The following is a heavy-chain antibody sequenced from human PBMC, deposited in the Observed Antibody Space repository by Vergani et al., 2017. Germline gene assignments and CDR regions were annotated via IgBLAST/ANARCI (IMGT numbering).Heavy chain of an antibody. J-gene: IGHJ3*02. CDR3: VRVKGSNWNDHLDDI. Sequence: EVQVVESGGGLVQPGGSLRLSCAASGFIFSDHYMDWVRQAPGKGLEWVGRIRNKANDYTTQYAASVKGRFTISRDDSKSYLCLQMNSLQTEGTALYYCVRVKGSNWNDHLDDIWGQGTLVTVSS. V-gene: IGHV3-72*01. D-gene: IGHD1-1*01. CDR2: IRNKANDYTT. CDR1: GFIFSDHY.